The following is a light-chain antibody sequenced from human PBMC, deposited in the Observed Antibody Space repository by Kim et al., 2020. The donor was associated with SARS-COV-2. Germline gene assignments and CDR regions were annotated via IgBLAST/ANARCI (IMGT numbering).Light chain of an antibody. V-gene: IGLV3-21*04. Sequence: SYELTQPPSVSVAPGKTATITCGGNDIGSKSVHWYQQKPRQAPVVVVFSDTDRPSGIPERFSGSNSGNKATLTISRVEAGDEADYCCQVWDSGSDLWVFGGGTQLTVL. CDR1: DIGSKS. CDR2: SDT. CDR3: QVWDSGSDLWV. J-gene: IGLJ3*02.